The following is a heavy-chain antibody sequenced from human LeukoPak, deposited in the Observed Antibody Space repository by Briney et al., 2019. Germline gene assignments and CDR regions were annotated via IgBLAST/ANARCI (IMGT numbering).Heavy chain of an antibody. J-gene: IGHJ4*02. CDR1: GFTFRSYS. Sequence: GGSLRLSCAASGFTFRSYSMNWVRQAPGKGLEWVSHITASGTAMFYADSVKGRFTISRDNAKNSLYLQMNSLRAEDTAVYYCARVWSYSSSWYYFDYWGQGTLVTVSS. V-gene: IGHV3-48*01. CDR2: ITASGTAM. CDR3: ARVWSYSSSWYYFDY. D-gene: IGHD6-13*01.